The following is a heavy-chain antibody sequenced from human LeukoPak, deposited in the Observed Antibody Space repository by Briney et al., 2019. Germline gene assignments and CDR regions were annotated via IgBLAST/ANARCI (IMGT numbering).Heavy chain of an antibody. CDR3: ARVGSGYYNSVHSGLDY. J-gene: IGHJ4*02. CDR2: IHYDGST. D-gene: IGHD3-22*01. V-gene: IGHV4-31*03. CDR1: GGSISSSGNY. Sequence: SQTLSLTCTVSGGSISSSGNYWSWIRQHPGKGLEWIGYIHYDGSTYSNPSLKSRVAISVDTSKNQFSLKLSSVTAADTAVYYCARVGSGYYNSVHSGLDYWGQGTLVTVSS.